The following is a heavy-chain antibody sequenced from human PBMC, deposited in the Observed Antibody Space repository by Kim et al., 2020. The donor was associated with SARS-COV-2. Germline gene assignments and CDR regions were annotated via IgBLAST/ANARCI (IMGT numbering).Heavy chain of an antibody. CDR2: ST. Sequence: STSYEQKFQGRVTMTRDTSTSTVYMELSSLRSEDTAVYYCARFGRYGMDVWGQGTTVTVSS. CDR3: ARFGRYGMDV. J-gene: IGHJ6*02. V-gene: IGHV1-46*01. D-gene: IGHD3-16*01.